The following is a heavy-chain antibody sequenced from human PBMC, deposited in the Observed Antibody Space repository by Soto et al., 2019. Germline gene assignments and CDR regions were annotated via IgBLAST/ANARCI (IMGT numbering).Heavy chain of an antibody. CDR3: DSSGYTRCFDD. D-gene: IGHD3-22*01. CDR1: GDSFTSSW. J-gene: IGHJ4*02. Sequence: GEFCAISCTGSGDSFTSSWIGWVRQMPGKGLEWMGIIYPGDSDTRYSPSFQGQVTISADKSISTAYLQWSSLRASDTAMYYTDSSGYTRCFDDWGQGTLVTVSS. CDR2: IYPGDSDT. V-gene: IGHV5-51*01.